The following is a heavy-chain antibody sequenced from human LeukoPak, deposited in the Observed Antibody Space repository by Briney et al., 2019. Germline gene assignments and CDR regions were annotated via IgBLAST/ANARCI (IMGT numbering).Heavy chain of an antibody. CDR1: GFTFSSYS. J-gene: IGHJ3*02. CDR2: ISGTSAGT. CDR3: AKPIATSGSNAFDI. V-gene: IGHV3-23*01. D-gene: IGHD3-3*01. Sequence: GGSLTLSCTASGFTFSSYSMSCVRQAPAKGLEGVSVISGTSAGTYYANSVNGRLTISRDNFKNTQYLQMNSVRAEDTAVYYCAKPIATSGSNAFDIWGQGTMVTVSS.